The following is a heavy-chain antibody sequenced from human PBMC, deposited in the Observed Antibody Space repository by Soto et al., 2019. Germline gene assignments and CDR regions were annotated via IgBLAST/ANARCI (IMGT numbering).Heavy chain of an antibody. J-gene: IGHJ6*02. Sequence: QITLKESGPTLVKPTQTLTLTCTFSGFALTYIVEGVGWIRQPPGKALEWLALVYWDDDKRYNPSLRSRLTITKDTSKKQVVLTMTNMDPVDTATYYCVQSRCGGDCLTFYSSHAHYGLDVWGQGTTVTVSS. V-gene: IGHV2-5*02. D-gene: IGHD2-21*02. CDR2: VYWDDDK. CDR3: VQSRCGGDCLTFYSSHAHYGLDV. CDR1: GFALTYIVEG.